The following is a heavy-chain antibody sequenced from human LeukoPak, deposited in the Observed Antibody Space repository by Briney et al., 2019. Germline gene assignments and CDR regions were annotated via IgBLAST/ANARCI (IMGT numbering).Heavy chain of an antibody. D-gene: IGHD6-13*01. CDR3: AGARGSRNRFDP. Sequence: GGSLRLSCAASGFTFSDYYMNWLRQAPGKGLEWVSYINSGGNNINYADSVKGRFTISRDNAKNSLSLQMDSLSPEDTAVYYCAGARGSRNRFDPWGQGTLVTVSS. V-gene: IGHV3-11*01. CDR2: INSGGNNI. CDR1: GFTFSDYY. J-gene: IGHJ5*02.